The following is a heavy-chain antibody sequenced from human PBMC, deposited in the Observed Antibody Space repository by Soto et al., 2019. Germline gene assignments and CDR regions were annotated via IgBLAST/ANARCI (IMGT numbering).Heavy chain of an antibody. CDR1: GYPFTSYG. J-gene: IGHJ4*02. CDR2: ISASDGET. D-gene: IGHD1-1*01. Sequence: QVQLVQSGAEVTKPGASVKVSCKASGYPFTSYGVSWVRQAPGQGLEWIGWISASDGETHSAQKFQGKNTKTTDTSTNPAYLELRSLTSDDTAVYYCVRDPRWQQLEFDFWGQGTLVTVSS. CDR3: VRDPRWQQLEFDF. V-gene: IGHV1-18*01.